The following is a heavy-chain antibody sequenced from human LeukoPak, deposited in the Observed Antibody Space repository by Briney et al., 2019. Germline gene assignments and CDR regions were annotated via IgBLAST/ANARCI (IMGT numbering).Heavy chain of an antibody. D-gene: IGHD3-22*01. V-gene: IGHV4-34*01. CDR2: INHSGST. J-gene: IGHJ4*02. CDR3: ARASYSYDINGWVPFDY. Sequence: PSETLSLTCAVYGGSFSGYYWSWIRQPPGKGLEWIGEINHSGSTNYNPSLKSRVTISRDTSKNRFSLRLSSVTAADTAVYYCARASYSYDINGWVPFDYWGQGTLVTVSS. CDR1: GGSFSGYY.